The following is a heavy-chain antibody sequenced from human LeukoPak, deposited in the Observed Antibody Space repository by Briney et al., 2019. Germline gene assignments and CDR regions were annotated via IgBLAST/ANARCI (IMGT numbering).Heavy chain of an antibody. J-gene: IGHJ4*02. CDR2: ISSGGDTI. Sequence: GGSLRLSCAASGFTFSGYEMNWVRQAPGKGLEWVSFISSGGDTIYYADSVKGRFTVSWDDAKNSLYLHVTDLRAEDTAVYYCAKIAAAGPTRVFDYWGQGTLVTVSS. CDR1: GFTFSGYE. CDR3: AKIAAAGPTRVFDY. D-gene: IGHD6-13*01. V-gene: IGHV3-48*03.